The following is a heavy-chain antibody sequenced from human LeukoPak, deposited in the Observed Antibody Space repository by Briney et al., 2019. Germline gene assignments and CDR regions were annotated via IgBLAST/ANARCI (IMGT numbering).Heavy chain of an antibody. J-gene: IGHJ4*02. Sequence: PGGSLRLSCAASGFTFSSYEMNWVRQAPGKGLEWVSTISSSGSAIYYADSVKGRFTISRDNAKSTLYLQMNSLRVEDTAVYYCARGGSLGYWGQGNLVTVSS. CDR1: GFTFSSYE. CDR3: ARGGSLGY. V-gene: IGHV3-48*03. D-gene: IGHD6-19*01. CDR2: ISSSGSAI.